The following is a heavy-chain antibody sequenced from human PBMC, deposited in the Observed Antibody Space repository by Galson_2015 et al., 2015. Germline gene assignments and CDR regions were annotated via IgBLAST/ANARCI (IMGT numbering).Heavy chain of an antibody. J-gene: IGHJ6*03. CDR2: IIPIFGTA. CDR3: ARDGRRLPPNYYYYMDV. Sequence: SVKVSCKASGGTFSSYAISWVRQAPGQGLEWMGGIIPIFGTANYAQKFQGRVTITADESTSTAYMELSSLRSEDTAVYYCARDGRRLPPNYYYYMDVWGKGTTVTVSS. CDR1: GGTFSSYA. D-gene: IGHD4-17*01. V-gene: IGHV1-69*13.